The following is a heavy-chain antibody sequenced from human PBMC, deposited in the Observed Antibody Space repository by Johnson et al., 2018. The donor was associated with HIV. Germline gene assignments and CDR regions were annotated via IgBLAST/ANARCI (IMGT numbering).Heavy chain of an antibody. D-gene: IGHD6-13*01. CDR1: GFTFSSYA. Sequence: QVQLVESGGGVVQPGRSLRLSCAASGFTFSSYAMHWVRQAPGKGLEWVAVISYDGSKKFYADSVKGRFTISRDNSKNTLSLQMNSLRAEDTAVYYCARDKGSWFDDAFDIWGQGTMVTVSS. CDR2: ISYDGSKK. V-gene: IGHV3-30*04. CDR3: ARDKGSWFDDAFDI. J-gene: IGHJ3*02.